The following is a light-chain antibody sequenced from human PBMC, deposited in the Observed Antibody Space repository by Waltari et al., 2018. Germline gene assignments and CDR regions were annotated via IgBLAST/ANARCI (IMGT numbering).Light chain of an antibody. J-gene: IGLJ1*01. V-gene: IGLV2-14*01. CDR1: NSDVGGYNY. CDR2: EVS. Sequence: QSALTQPASVSGSPGQSITISCTGTNSDVGGYNYVSWYQQHPGKAPKLMIYEVSNRPSGVSTRFSGSKSGNAASLTISGRQAEDEADYYCSSYTSSSTRVFGTGTKVTVL. CDR3: SSYTSSSTRV.